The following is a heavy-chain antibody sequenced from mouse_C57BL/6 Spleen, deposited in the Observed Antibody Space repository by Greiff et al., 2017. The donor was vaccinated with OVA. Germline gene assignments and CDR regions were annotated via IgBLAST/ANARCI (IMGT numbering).Heavy chain of an antibody. CDR3: ARYRYYGSGYFDV. CDR1: GYAFSSSW. D-gene: IGHD1-1*01. Sequence: VMLVESGPELVKPGASVKISCKASGYAFSSSWMNWVKQRPGKGLEWIGRIYPGDGDTNYNGKFKGKATLTADKSSSTAYMQLSSLTSEDFAVYVCARYRYYGSGYFDVWGTGTTVTVSS. CDR2: IYPGDGDT. V-gene: IGHV1-82*01. J-gene: IGHJ1*03.